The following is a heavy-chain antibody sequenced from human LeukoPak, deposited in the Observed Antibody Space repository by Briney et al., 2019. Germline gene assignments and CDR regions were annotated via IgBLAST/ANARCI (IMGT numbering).Heavy chain of an antibody. J-gene: IGHJ5*02. Sequence: GALRLSCAASGFTFSGDGMHWVRQAPGKGLEWVAVISYDGSNKYYADSVKGRFTISRDNSKNTLYLQMNSLRAEDTAVYYCAKNGIRQTYYDFWSGYSNWFDPWGQGTLVTVSS. CDR3: AKNGIRQTYYDFWSGYSNWFDP. CDR1: GFTFSGDG. D-gene: IGHD3-3*01. CDR2: ISYDGSNK. V-gene: IGHV3-30*18.